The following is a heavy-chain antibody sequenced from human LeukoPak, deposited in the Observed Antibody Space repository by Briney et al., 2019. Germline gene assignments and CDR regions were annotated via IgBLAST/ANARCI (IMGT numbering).Heavy chain of an antibody. CDR2: IYTSERT. V-gene: IGHV4-4*07. J-gene: IGHJ4*02. CDR3: ARGITMVRGVIGGED. Sequence: SETLSLTCTVSGGSISSYYWSCIRQPAGKGLEWIGRIYTSERTNYNPSLKSRLTMSVDTSKNQFSLKLSSVTAADTAVYYCARGITMVRGVIGGEDWGQGTLVTVSS. CDR1: GGSISSYY. D-gene: IGHD3-10*01.